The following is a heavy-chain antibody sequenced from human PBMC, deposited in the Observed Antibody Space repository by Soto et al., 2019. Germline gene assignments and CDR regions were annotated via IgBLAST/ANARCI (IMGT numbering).Heavy chain of an antibody. CDR2: IIPILGIA. CDR3: AREDGGGYFDL. CDR1: GGTFSSYT. V-gene: IGHV1-69*08. Sequence: QVQLVQSGAEVKKPGSSVKVSCKASGGTFSSYTISWVRQAPGQGLEWMGRIIPILGIANYAQKFQGRVTITADKSTSTAHMELSSLRSEDTAVYYCAREDGGGYFDLWGRGTLVTVSS. J-gene: IGHJ2*01. D-gene: IGHD4-17*01.